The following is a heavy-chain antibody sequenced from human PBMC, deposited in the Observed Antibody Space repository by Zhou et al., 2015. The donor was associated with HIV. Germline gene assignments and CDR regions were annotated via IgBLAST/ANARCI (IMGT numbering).Heavy chain of an antibody. D-gene: IGHD6-6*01. Sequence: QVQLVQSGTEVKKPGSSVKVSCKASGGIFSGSDISWVRQAPGQGLEWMGVITPILGTTKYAQKFQGRVTITADRSTSTAYMDLRSLRLEDTAVYYCARDRGGATRPDWRYFDVWGRGTLVTVSS. J-gene: IGHJ2*01. CDR3: ARDRGGATRPDWRYFDV. CDR1: GGIFSGSD. V-gene: IGHV1-69*06. CDR2: ITPILGTT.